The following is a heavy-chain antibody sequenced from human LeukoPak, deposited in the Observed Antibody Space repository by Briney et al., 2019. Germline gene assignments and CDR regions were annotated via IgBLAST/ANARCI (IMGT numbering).Heavy chain of an antibody. Sequence: SETLSLTCTVSGGSISSDDYYWSWIRQPPGKGLEWIGYIYYSGITYYNPSLKSRVTISVDTSKNQFSLKLSSVTAADTAVYYCARGSNWGDYWGQGTLVTVSS. D-gene: IGHD7-27*01. CDR3: ARGSNWGDY. V-gene: IGHV4-30-4*01. J-gene: IGHJ4*02. CDR2: IYYSGIT. CDR1: GGSISSDDYY.